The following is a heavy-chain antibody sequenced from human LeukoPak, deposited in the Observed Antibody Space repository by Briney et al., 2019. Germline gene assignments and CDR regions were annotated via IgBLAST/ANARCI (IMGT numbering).Heavy chain of an antibody. CDR1: GGSISSSSYY. D-gene: IGHD5-18*01. Sequence: SETLSLTCTVSGGSISSSSYYWGWIRQPPGKGLEWIGSIYYSGSTYYNPSLKSRVTISVDTSKNQFSLKLSSVTAADTAVYYCARVRGMIQLWIFDYWGQGTLATVSS. CDR3: ARVRGMIQLWIFDY. CDR2: IYYSGST. J-gene: IGHJ4*02. V-gene: IGHV4-39*07.